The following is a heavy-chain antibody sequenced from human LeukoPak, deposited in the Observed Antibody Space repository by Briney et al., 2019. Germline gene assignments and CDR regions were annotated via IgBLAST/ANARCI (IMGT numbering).Heavy chain of an antibody. V-gene: IGHV3-23*01. Sequence: GGSLRLSCGASGFTFNTYAIYWVRQAPGKGLEWVSGICGSSGCTYYADSVKGRFTISRDNSKNTVYLQMNSLTADDTAVYYCAKTTVGYSSGRYPGWPADCWGQGTLVTVSS. CDR2: ICGSSGCT. CDR3: AKTTVGYSSGRYPGWPADC. D-gene: IGHD6-19*01. CDR1: GFTFNTYA. J-gene: IGHJ4*02.